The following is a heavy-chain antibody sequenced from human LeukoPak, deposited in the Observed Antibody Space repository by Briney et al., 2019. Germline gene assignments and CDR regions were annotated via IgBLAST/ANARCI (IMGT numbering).Heavy chain of an antibody. CDR1: GFTFSSYE. V-gene: IGHV3-48*03. J-gene: IGHJ4*02. CDR2: ISSSGSTI. D-gene: IGHD3-10*01. Sequence: PGGSLRLSCAASGFTFSSYEMNWVRQAPGKGLEWVSYISSSGSTICYADSVKGRFTISRDNAKNSLYLQMNSLRAEDTAVYYCARDYGSGSYGVVDYWGQGTLVTVSS. CDR3: ARDYGSGSYGVVDY.